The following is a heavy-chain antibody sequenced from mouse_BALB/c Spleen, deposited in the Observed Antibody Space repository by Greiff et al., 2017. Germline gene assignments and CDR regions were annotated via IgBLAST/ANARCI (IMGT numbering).Heavy chain of an antibody. CDR2: IDPENGDT. J-gene: IGHJ3*01. D-gene: IGHD2-1*01. CDR3: NSGNGAY. Sequence: DVKLVESGAELVRSGASVKLSCTASGFNIKDYYMHWVKQRPEQGLEWIGWIDPENGDTEYAPKFQGKATMTADTSSNTAYLQLSSLTSEDTAVYYCNSGNGAYWGQGTLVTVSA. CDR1: GFNIKDYY. V-gene: IGHV14-4*02.